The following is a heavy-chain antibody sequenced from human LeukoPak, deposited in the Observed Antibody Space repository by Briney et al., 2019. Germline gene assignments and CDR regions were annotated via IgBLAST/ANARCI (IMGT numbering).Heavy chain of an antibody. CDR3: ARRTVGDWYFDL. CDR1: GASISRYY. CDR2: IYNSGNT. V-gene: IGHV4-59*08. D-gene: IGHD2-8*02. J-gene: IGHJ2*01. Sequence: SETLSLTCSVSGASISRYYWNWIRQPPGKGLEWIGHIYNSGNTNYNPSLKSRVTLSLDTSKNQFSLKLNSVTAADTAVYYCARRTVGDWYFDLWGRGTLVTVSS.